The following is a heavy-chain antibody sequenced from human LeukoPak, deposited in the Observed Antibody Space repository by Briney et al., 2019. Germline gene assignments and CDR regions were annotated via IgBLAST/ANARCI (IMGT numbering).Heavy chain of an antibody. CDR1: GGSISSGDYY. Sequence: SQTLSLTCTVSGGSISSGDYYWSWIRQPPGKGLEWIGYIYYSGSTYYNPSLKSRVTISVDTPKNQYSLKLSSVTAADTAVYYCASCPVYGSGSYSFDYWGQGTLVTVSS. D-gene: IGHD3-10*01. CDR2: IYYSGST. V-gene: IGHV4-30-4*01. J-gene: IGHJ4*02. CDR3: ASCPVYGSGSYSFDY.